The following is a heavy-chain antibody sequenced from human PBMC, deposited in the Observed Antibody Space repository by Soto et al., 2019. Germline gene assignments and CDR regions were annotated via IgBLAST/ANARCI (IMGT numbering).Heavy chain of an antibody. Sequence: QVQLVQSGAEVKKPGSSVKVSCKASGGTFSSYAISWVRQAPGQGLEWMGGIIPIFGTANYAQKFQGRVTITADETTSTAYMERSSVRSEDTVVYYGARVENCYDSSGYLAARFDYWGQGTLVTVSS. D-gene: IGHD3-22*01. V-gene: IGHV1-69*01. J-gene: IGHJ4*02. CDR1: GGTFSSYA. CDR2: IIPIFGTA. CDR3: ARVENCYDSSGYLAARFDY.